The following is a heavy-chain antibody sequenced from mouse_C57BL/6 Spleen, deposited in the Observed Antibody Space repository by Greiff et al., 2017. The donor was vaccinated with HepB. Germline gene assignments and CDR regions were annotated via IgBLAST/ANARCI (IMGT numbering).Heavy chain of an antibody. D-gene: IGHD2-13*01. CDR3: ATGDNTGWFAY. CDR2: IDPDNSDT. V-gene: IGHV14-1*01. J-gene: IGHJ3*01. CDR1: GFTFKDYY. Sequence: EVQLQQSGAELVKPGASVKLSCTASGFTFKDYYMHWVKQRPEQGLEWIGRIDPDNSDTEYADKFKGKATMTTDKSSNTAYLQLSSLTSEDTAVYYCATGDNTGWFAYWGQGTLVTVSA.